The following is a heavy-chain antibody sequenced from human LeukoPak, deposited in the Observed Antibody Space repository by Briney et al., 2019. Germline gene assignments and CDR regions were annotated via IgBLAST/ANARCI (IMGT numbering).Heavy chain of an antibody. CDR2: IYWNDDK. CDR3: AHRRSDYDSGAKEGFDY. V-gene: IGHV2-5*01. Sequence: SGPTLVKPTQTLTLTCTFSGFSLSTSGVGVGWIRQPPGKALEWLALIYWNDDKRYSPSLKSRLTITKDTSKNQVVLTMTNMDPVDTATYYCAHRRSDYDSGAKEGFDYWGQGTLVTVSS. D-gene: IGHD3-22*01. J-gene: IGHJ4*02. CDR1: GFSLSTSGVG.